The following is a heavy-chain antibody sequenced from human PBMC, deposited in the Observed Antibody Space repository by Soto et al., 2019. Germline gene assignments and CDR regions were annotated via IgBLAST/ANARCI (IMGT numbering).Heavy chain of an antibody. CDR3: ARWGTVIIPNYYYSGMDV. Sequence: GESLKISCKGSGYSFTNYWIGWVRQMPGKGLEWMGIIYPGGSDTRYSPSFQGQVTISADKSIGTAYLQWSSLKASDTAMYYCARWGTVIIPNYYYSGMDVWGQGTTVTVSS. CDR1: GYSFTNYW. D-gene: IGHD4-17*01. J-gene: IGHJ6*02. V-gene: IGHV5-51*01. CDR2: IYPGGSDT.